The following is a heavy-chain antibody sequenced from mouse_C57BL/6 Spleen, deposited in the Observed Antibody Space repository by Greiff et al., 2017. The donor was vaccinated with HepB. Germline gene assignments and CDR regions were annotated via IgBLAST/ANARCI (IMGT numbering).Heavy chain of an antibody. CDR2: IYPGDGDT. CDR3: AISTTVVAWVDY. V-gene: IGHV1-82*01. CDR1: GYAFSSSW. D-gene: IGHD1-1*01. Sequence: QVQLQQSGPELVKPGASVKISCKASGYAFSSSWMNWVKQRPGKGLEWIGRIYPGDGDTNYNGKFKGKASLTADKSSSTAYMQLSSLTSEDSAVYFCAISTTVVAWVDYWGQGTTLTVSS. J-gene: IGHJ2*01.